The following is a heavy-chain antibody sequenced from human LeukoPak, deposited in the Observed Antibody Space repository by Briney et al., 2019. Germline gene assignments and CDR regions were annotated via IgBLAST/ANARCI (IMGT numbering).Heavy chain of an antibody. CDR1: GFSFGGAW. CDR3: ASLIGTTWVIDY. D-gene: IGHD1-20*01. Sequence: GGSLRLSCATSGFSFGGAWLNWVRQAPGKGLEWVSYISSSGSTIYYADSVKGRFTISRDNAKNSLYLQMNSLRAEDTAVYYCASLIGTTWVIDYWGQGTLVTVSS. CDR2: ISSSGSTI. J-gene: IGHJ4*02. V-gene: IGHV3-48*04.